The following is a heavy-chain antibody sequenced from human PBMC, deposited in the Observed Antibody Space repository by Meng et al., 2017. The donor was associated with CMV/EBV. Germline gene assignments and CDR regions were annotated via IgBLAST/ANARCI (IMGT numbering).Heavy chain of an antibody. CDR1: GGSFSGYY. CDR3: ARGGNWFDP. J-gene: IGHJ5*02. CDR2: INHSGST. Sequence: HGGSVLLKPSETLAPTGAVYGGSFSGYYWSGIRQPPGKGLEWIGEINHSGSTNYNPSLKSRVTISVDTSKNQFSLKLSSVAAADTAVYYCARGGNWFDPWGQGTLVTVSS. V-gene: IGHV4-34*01.